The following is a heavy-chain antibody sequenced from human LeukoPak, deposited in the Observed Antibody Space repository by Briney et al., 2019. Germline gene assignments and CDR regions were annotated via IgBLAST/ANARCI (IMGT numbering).Heavy chain of an antibody. V-gene: IGHV3-48*03. Sequence: GGSLRLSCAASRFTFSSYDMNWVRQAPGKGLEWVSHISESGTTIYYADSVKGRFTISRDNTKNSLYLQMNSLRAEDTAVYYCAKDLERGLSGEDHWGQGTLVTVSS. J-gene: IGHJ4*02. CDR3: AKDLERGLSGEDH. D-gene: IGHD4-17*01. CDR1: RFTFSSYD. CDR2: ISESGTTI.